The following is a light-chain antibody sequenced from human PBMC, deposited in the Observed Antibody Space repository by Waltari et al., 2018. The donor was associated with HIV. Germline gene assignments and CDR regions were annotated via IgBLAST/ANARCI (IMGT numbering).Light chain of an antibody. J-gene: IGLJ3*02. V-gene: IGLV3-1*01. Sequence: SYELTQPPSLSVSPGQTATLTCPGDQSGATYASWYQQRPGQSPVLVIYQDRKRPSGSSERFSGSNSGNTATLTISGTQAMDEADYYCQAWDSNTGVFGGGTKLTVL. CDR1: QSGATY. CDR2: QDR. CDR3: QAWDSNTGV.